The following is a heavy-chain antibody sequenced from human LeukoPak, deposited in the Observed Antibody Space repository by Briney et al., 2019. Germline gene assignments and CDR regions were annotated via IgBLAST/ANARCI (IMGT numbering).Heavy chain of an antibody. CDR2: IKQDGSVK. CDR1: GFSISGYW. CDR3: ARDGGTDWYDP. V-gene: IGHV3-7*01. D-gene: IGHD3-16*01. J-gene: IGHJ5*02. Sequence: PGGSLRLSCAASGFSISGYWMTWVRKDPGKGLEWVANIKQDGSVKTYVDSVKGRFTISRDNAKNSLYLQMDSLRVEDTAMYYCARDGGTDWYDPWGQGTLVTVSS.